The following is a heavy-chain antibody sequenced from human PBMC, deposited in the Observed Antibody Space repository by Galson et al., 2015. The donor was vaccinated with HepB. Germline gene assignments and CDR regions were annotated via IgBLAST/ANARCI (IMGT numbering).Heavy chain of an antibody. CDR2: IDRTTTDT. CDR1: GFTFSRYD. V-gene: IGHV3-23*01. D-gene: IGHD1-26*01. J-gene: IGHJ4*02. CDR3: ARAGSGGNYYWGFGY. Sequence: SLRLSCAASGFTFSRYDMNWVRQAPGQGLEWVSTIDRTTTDTHYADPVKGRFTISSDNSKNPFYLQMDSLRAEDTAVYYCARAGSGGNYYWGFGYWGQGTLVTVSS.